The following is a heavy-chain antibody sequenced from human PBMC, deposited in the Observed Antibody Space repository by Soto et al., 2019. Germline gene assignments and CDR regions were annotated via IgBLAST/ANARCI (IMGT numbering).Heavy chain of an antibody. CDR2: IYYLGST. D-gene: IGHD3-22*01. CDR1: GGCIMNNY. J-gene: IGHJ4*02. CDR3: ARGGFHSGDHRLSY. V-gene: IGHV4-59*01. Sequence: PAQTLSRTCTVSGGCIMNNYWNWIRQAAGKGLEWIVHIYYLGSTHYNPSLQRRVTLSVDTSKSQFSLNLSSVTAADTAVYYCARGGFHSGDHRLSYRRQGILVTVSS.